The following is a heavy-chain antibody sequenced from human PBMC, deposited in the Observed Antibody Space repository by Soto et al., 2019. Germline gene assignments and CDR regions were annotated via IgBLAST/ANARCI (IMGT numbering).Heavy chain of an antibody. D-gene: IGHD6-19*01. CDR1: GFTFNSYA. V-gene: IGHV3-23*01. CDR3: AKDDDYSSGWYGRHYDY. CDR2: ISGSGGST. Sequence: GSLRLSCAASGFTFNSYAMSWVRQAPGKGLEWVSGISGSGGSTYYADSVKGRFTISRDNFKNTLYLQMNSLRAEDTAVYYCAKDDDYSSGWYGRHYDYWGQGTLVTVSS. J-gene: IGHJ4*02.